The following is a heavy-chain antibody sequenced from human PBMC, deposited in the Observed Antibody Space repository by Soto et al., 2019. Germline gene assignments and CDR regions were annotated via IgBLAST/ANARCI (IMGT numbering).Heavy chain of an antibody. V-gene: IGHV3-74*01. D-gene: IGHD2-8*02. CDR2: IKSDGSDT. CDR1: GFPFSRYW. CDR3: AESSTDRGLGY. Sequence: VQLVESGGGLVQPGGSLRLSCAASGFPFSRYWMHWVRQDPGKGLVWVSRIKSDGSDTRYADAVTGRFTISRDNAKNTVYLQMNSLRVEDTAVYYCAESSTDRGLGYWGQGTLVTVSS. J-gene: IGHJ4*02.